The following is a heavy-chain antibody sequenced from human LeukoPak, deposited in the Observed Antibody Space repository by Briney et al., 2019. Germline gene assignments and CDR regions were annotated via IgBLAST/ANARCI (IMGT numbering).Heavy chain of an antibody. D-gene: IGHD3-9*01. V-gene: IGHV1-18*01. J-gene: IGHJ4*02. Sequence: GASVKLSCKASGYTFTSHGICWVRQAAGHGLEWRGWIRAYNGNTNYAQKFQGRVTMSTDTSTSTPYMTLRSLRSCDTAVYYCTRPLVISGYLSPYNINHTDYGGQASLVTVSS. CDR1: GYTFTSHG. CDR3: TRPLVISGYLSPYNINHTDY. CDR2: IRAYNGNT.